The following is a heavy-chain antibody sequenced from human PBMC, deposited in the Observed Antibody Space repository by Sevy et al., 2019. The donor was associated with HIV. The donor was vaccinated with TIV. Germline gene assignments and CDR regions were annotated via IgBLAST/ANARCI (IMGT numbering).Heavy chain of an antibody. CDR1: EYSFTNYW. CDR3: TRRGAVAGGGFDY. J-gene: IGHJ4*02. V-gene: IGHV5-51*01. D-gene: IGHD6-19*01. Sequence: GESLKISCKGSEYSFTNYWIGWVRQMPGKGLEWRGIIHPGDSDTRYSPSFQGQFTISADNSISTAYLQWSSLKASDGAMYYCTRRGAVAGGGFDYWGQGTLVTVSS. CDR2: IHPGDSDT.